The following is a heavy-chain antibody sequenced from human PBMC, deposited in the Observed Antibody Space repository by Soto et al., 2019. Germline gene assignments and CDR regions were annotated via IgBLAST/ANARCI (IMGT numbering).Heavy chain of an antibody. D-gene: IGHD1-1*01. Sequence: QVQLVESGGGVVQPGRSLRLSCAASGFTFSSYAMHWVRQAPGKGLEWVAVISYDGSNKYYADSVKGRFTISRDNSKNTRYLQMNSLRIEDTAVYYCARELERVFDYWGQGTLVTVSS. J-gene: IGHJ4*02. CDR3: ARELERVFDY. V-gene: IGHV3-30-3*01. CDR1: GFTFSSYA. CDR2: ISYDGSNK.